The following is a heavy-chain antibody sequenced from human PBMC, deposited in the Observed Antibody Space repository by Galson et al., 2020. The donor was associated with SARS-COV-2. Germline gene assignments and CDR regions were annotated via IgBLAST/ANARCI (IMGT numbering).Heavy chain of an antibody. CDR1: GGSISNSYYS. V-gene: IGHV4-39*01. CDR2: IFYNGST. J-gene: IGHJ5*02. CDR3: AGLQVVVVIPTSHRERGIYFDP. D-gene: IGHD2-15*01. Sequence: ALETLSLTCTVSGGSISNSYYSWAWIRQPPGKGLEWIGSIFYNGSTYYNPSLKSRVTISVDSSKNQLSLKLSSVTAADTAVHFCAGLQVVVVIPTSHRERGIYFDPWGQGTLVTVSS.